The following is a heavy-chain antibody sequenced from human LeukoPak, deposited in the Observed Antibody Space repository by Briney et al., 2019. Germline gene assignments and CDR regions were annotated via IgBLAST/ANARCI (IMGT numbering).Heavy chain of an antibody. J-gene: IGHJ4*02. D-gene: IGHD3-22*01. Sequence: GGSLRLSCAASGFTVSSNYMSWVRQAPGKGLEWVSAISGSGGGTYYADSVKGRFTISRDNSKNTLSLQMNSLRAEDTAVYYCAKGTMDGGQYYYDSSGGQGTLVTVSS. V-gene: IGHV3-23*01. CDR2: ISGSGGGT. CDR1: GFTVSSNY. CDR3: AKGTMDGGQYYYDSS.